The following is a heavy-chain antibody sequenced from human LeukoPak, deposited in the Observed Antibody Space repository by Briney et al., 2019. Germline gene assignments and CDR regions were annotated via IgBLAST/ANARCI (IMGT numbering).Heavy chain of an antibody. D-gene: IGHD3-22*01. CDR1: GFSFTSYS. CDR2: ISSSNSYT. CDR3: ARGSSGAGYYFDY. J-gene: IGHJ4*02. V-gene: IGHV3-21*01. Sequence: GGSLRLSCAASGFSFTSYSFNWVRQAPGKGLEWVSSISSSNSYTYYADSVKGRFTISRDNSKNTLYLQMNSLRVEDTALYYCARGSSGAGYYFDYWGLGTLVTVSS.